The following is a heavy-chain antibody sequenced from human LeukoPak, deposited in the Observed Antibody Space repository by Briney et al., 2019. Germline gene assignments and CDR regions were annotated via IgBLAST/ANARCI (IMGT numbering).Heavy chain of an antibody. Sequence: SETLSLTCAVYGGSLSGYYWSWIRQPPGKGLEWIGEINHSGSTNYNPSLKSRVTISVDTSKNQFSLKLSSVTAADTAVYYCARGHVLLDYWGQGTLVTVSS. CDR3: ARGHVLLDY. V-gene: IGHV4-34*01. J-gene: IGHJ4*02. D-gene: IGHD3-10*01. CDR2: INHSGST. CDR1: GGSLSGYY.